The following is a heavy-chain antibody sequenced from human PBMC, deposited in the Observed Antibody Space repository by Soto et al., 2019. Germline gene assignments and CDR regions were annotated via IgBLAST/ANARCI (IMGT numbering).Heavy chain of an antibody. CDR3: ASLRGSGTNCVFDS. CDR1: GGSISNDDYY. D-gene: IGHD3-10*01. V-gene: IGHV4-31*03. Sequence: QVQLQESGPGLVMPSQTLSLTCTVSGGSISNDDYYWTWVRHHPGKGLEWIGYIFYNGNAYYTPSLKSRVTISVDTSENRFSLKLPSVTAADTAIYYCASLRGSGTNCVFDSWGQGTLVNVSS. CDR2: IFYNGNA. J-gene: IGHJ4*02.